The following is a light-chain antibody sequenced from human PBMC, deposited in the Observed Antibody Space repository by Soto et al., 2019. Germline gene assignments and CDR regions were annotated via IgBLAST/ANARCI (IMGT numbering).Light chain of an antibody. J-gene: IGKJ4*01. CDR1: QDISNY. Sequence: DLQMTPSPSSLSASVGDRVTITCQASQDISNYLNWYQQKPGKAPKLMIYDASKLETGDPSRLSRSGSGTDFTFTISSLQPEDIATYYCQQYDNLPLTFGGGTKLDIK. CDR3: QQYDNLPLT. V-gene: IGKV1-33*01. CDR2: DAS.